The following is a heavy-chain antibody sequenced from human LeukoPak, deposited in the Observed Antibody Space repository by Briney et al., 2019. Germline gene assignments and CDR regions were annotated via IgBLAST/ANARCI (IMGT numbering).Heavy chain of an antibody. CDR2: IYYSGST. Sequence: SETLSLTCTVSGASISSSGDYWGWIRQPPGKGLEWIGSIYYSGSTYYNPYLKSRVTISVDTSKNQFSLKLSSVTAADTAMYYCARRNLYYYYMDVWGKGTTVTVSS. J-gene: IGHJ6*03. CDR3: ARRNLYYYYMDV. V-gene: IGHV4-39*01. CDR1: GASISSSGDY.